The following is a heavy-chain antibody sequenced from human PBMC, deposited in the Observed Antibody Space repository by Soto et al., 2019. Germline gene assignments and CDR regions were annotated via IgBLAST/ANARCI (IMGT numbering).Heavy chain of an antibody. CDR3: PRSPADYYDSSGYYPGYAFDI. CDR2: ITPNSGGT. Sequence: ASVKVSCKASGYTFTGSYMHWVRQAPGQRLAWMGWITPNSGGTNYAQKFQGWVTMTRDTSISTAYMELSRLRSDDTAVYYCPRSPADYYDSSGYYPGYAFDIWGQGTMIT. D-gene: IGHD3-22*01. CDR1: GYTFTGSY. J-gene: IGHJ3*02. V-gene: IGHV1-2*04.